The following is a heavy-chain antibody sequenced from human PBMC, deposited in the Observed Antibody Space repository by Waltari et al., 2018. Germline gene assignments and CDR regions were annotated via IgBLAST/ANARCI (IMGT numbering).Heavy chain of an antibody. Sequence: QVQLQESGPGLVKPSETLSLTCAVSGYSISSDYYWGWIRPPAVKGLEWIGSIYHSGSTYYNPSLKSRVTISVDTSKNQFSLKLSSVTAADTAVYYCARAGHVNAFDIWGQGTMVTVSS. J-gene: IGHJ3*02. CDR1: GYSISSDYY. V-gene: IGHV4-38-2*01. CDR3: ARAGHVNAFDI. D-gene: IGHD3-10*02. CDR2: IYHSGST.